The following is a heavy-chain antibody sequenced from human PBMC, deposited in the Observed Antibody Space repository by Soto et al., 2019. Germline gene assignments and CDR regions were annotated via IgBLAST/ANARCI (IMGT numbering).Heavy chain of an antibody. V-gene: IGHV3-9*01. CDR2: ISWTSGSI. CDR1: GFTFDDYA. CDR3: AKDIYYGSGSYYNWMVGYFDY. J-gene: IGHJ4*02. D-gene: IGHD3-10*01. Sequence: EVQLVESGGGLVQPGRSLRLSCAASGFTFDDYAMHWVRHAPGKGLEWVSGISWTSGSIGYADSVKGRFTISRDNAKNSLYLQMNSLRAEDTALYYCAKDIYYGSGSYYNWMVGYFDYWGQGTLVTVSS.